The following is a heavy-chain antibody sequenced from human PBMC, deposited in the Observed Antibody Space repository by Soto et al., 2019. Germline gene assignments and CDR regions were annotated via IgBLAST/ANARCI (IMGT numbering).Heavy chain of an antibody. CDR2: MYYSGSS. J-gene: IGHJ4*02. Sequence: QLRLQEPAPGLVKPSETLSLTCSVPGGSIGGRIFWWAWFRHPPGKGLEWIGDMYYSGSSYSSPSLKSRVTLSVDTSKNQLSLKLNSVTAADTAVYYCARHPRDDYNYGGSGIFDYWGQGTLVTVSS. CDR3: ARHPRDDYNYGGSGIFDY. D-gene: IGHD4-4*01. V-gene: IGHV4-39*01. CDR1: GGSIGGRIFW.